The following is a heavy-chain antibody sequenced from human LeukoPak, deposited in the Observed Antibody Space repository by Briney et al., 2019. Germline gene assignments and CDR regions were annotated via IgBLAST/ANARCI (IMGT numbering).Heavy chain of an antibody. J-gene: IGHJ4*02. D-gene: IGHD6-13*01. CDR3: ARARMAAASGYYFDY. CDR1: GGSISSYY. V-gene: IGHV4-59*01. Sequence: SETLSLTCTVSGGSISSYYWSWIRQPPGKGLEWIGYIYHSGSTYYNPSLKSRVTISVDRSKNQFSLKLSSVTAADTAVYYCARARMAAASGYYFDYWGQGTLVTVSS. CDR2: IYHSGST.